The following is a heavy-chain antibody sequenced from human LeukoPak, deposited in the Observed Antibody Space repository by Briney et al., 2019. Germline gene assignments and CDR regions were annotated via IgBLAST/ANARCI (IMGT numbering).Heavy chain of an antibody. J-gene: IGHJ3*02. Sequence: TGGSLRLSCAASGFTFSSYSMNWVRQAPGKGLEWVSYITSSSSIIYYSDSVKGRFTISRDDAKNSLYLQMNSLRAEDTAVYYCARRQGSRGIVGPTILKGAFDIWGQGTKVTVSS. CDR2: ITSSSSII. D-gene: IGHD1-26*01. CDR3: ARRQGSRGIVGPTILKGAFDI. CDR1: GFTFSSYS. V-gene: IGHV3-48*01.